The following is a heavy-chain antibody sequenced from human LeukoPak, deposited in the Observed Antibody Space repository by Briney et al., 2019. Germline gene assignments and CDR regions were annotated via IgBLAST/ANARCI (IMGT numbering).Heavy chain of an antibody. CDR3: AKEASGWYVGSYFDY. CDR2: ISYDGSNK. V-gene: IGHV3-30*18. CDR1: GFTFSSYG. D-gene: IGHD6-19*01. J-gene: IGHJ4*02. Sequence: GGSLRLSCAASGFTFSSYGMHWVRQAPGKGLEWVAVISYDGSNKYYADSVKGRFTISRDNSKNTLYLQVNSLRAEDTAVYYCAKEASGWYVGSYFDYWGQGTLVTVSS.